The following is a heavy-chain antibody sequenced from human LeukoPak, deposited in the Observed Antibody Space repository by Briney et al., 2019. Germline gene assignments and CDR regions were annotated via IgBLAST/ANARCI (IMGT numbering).Heavy chain of an antibody. CDR1: GGSISSSSYY. Sequence: SETLSLTCTVSGGSISSSSYYWGWIRQPPGKGLEWIGSIYYSGNTYYNPSLKSRVTISVDTSKNQCSLKLSSVTAADTAVYYCARDLVANLDYWAREPWSPSPQ. J-gene: IGHJ4*02. CDR2: IYYSGNT. V-gene: IGHV4-39*07. D-gene: IGHD5-12*01. CDR3: ARDLVANLDY.